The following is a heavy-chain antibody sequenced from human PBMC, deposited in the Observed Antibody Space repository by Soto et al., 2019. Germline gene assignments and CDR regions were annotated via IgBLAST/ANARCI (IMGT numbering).Heavy chain of an antibody. CDR2: SNPSGGST. J-gene: IGHJ3*02. CDR1: GYTFTDHY. CDR3: ALLGVAGTPDAFDS. V-gene: IGHV1-46*01. Sequence: QVQLVQSGTEVKKPGASVKVSCKASGYTFTDHYMHWVRQAPGQGLEWMGISNPSGGSTSYEQKFEGRVTMSRDKSTSTVYMDLSSLRSEDTAVYYCALLGVAGTPDAFDSWGQGTLVTVSS. D-gene: IGHD6-19*01.